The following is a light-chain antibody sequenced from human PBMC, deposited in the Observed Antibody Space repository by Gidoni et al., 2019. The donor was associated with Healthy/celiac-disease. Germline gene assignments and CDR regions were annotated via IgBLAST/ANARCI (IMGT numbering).Light chain of an antibody. CDR1: QSVSSY. V-gene: IGKV3-11*01. Sequence: EIVLKQSPATLSLSPGERATLSCRASQSVSSYLAWYQQKPGQAPRLLIYDASNRATGIPARFSGSGSGTDFTLTISSLEPEDFAVYYCQQRSNWWWTFGQGTKVEIK. CDR2: DAS. J-gene: IGKJ1*01. CDR3: QQRSNWWWT.